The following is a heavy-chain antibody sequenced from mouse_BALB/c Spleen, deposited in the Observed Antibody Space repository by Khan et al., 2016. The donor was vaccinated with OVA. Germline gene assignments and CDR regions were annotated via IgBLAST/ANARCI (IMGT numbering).Heavy chain of an antibody. Sequence: QVQLKESGADLAKPGASLEMSCKASGYTFATYWIHWVKQRPGQGLEWIGYIDPRTGYTEYNQKFKDKATLTADKSSSTAYMQLSSLTSEYSAVYYCTRRSQYGIFTYWGQGTLVTVSA. CDR1: GYTFATYW. CDR2: IDPRTGYT. J-gene: IGHJ3*01. D-gene: IGHD2-1*01. V-gene: IGHV1-7*01. CDR3: TRRSQYGIFTY.